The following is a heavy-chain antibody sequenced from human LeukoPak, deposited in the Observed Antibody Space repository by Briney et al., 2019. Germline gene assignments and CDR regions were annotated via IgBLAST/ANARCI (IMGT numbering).Heavy chain of an antibody. J-gene: IGHJ4*02. CDR1: GGFISSYY. Sequence: PSETLSLTCTVSGGFISSYYWSWIRQPPGKGLEWIGYIYYSGSTNYNPSLKSRVTISVDTSKNQFSLKLSSVTAADTAVYYCARLRPLGYSNYVFAPFPILFDYWGQGTLVTVSS. V-gene: IGHV4-59*08. D-gene: IGHD4-11*01. CDR2: IYYSGST. CDR3: ARLRPLGYSNYVFAPFPILFDY.